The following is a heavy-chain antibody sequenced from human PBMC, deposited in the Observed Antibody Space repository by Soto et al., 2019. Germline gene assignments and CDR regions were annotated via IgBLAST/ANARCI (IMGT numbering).Heavy chain of an antibody. D-gene: IGHD6-19*01. CDR3: ARWQSSGWDLDI. V-gene: IGHV3-7*03. CDR1: GLTFSNYW. CDR2: INQDGTLK. Sequence: EVQLVESGGGLVQPGGSLRLSCAASGLTFSNYWMSWVRQAPGKGLEWVASINQDGTLKYYVDSVKGRFTISRDNAQNSFFLQMISLRAEDTAVYYCARWQSSGWDLDIWGQGTLLSVSS. J-gene: IGHJ4*02.